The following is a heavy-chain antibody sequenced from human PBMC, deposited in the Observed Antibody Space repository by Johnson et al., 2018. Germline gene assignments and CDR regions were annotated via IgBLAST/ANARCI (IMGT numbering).Heavy chain of an antibody. D-gene: IGHD2-15*01. CDR1: RFTFSDYA. V-gene: IGHV3-23*04. Sequence: EVQLVESGGRLVKXGGSLRLSCAASRFTFSDYAMTWVRQAPGKGLEWVSSISGSGAATFYTDSVKGRFTISRDNFNNTLHLQMNSLRGDDTAVYYCAKDVGGFHKWECFQDWGQGTLVTVSS. J-gene: IGHJ1*01. CDR2: ISGSGAAT. CDR3: AKDVGGFHKWECFQD.